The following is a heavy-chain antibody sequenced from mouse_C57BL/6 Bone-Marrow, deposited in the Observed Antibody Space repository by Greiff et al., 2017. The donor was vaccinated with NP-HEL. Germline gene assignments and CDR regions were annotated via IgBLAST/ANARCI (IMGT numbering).Heavy chain of an antibody. Sequence: QVQLQQSGPGLVAPSQSLSITCTVSGFSLTSYAISWVRQPPGKGLEWLGVIWTGGGTNYNSALKSRLSISKDNSKSQVFLKMNSLQTDDTARYYCARKKGSYDGYAMDYWGQGTSVTVSS. J-gene: IGHJ4*01. D-gene: IGHD2-3*01. CDR1: GFSLTSYA. CDR2: IWTGGGT. CDR3: ARKKGSYDGYAMDY. V-gene: IGHV2-9-1*01.